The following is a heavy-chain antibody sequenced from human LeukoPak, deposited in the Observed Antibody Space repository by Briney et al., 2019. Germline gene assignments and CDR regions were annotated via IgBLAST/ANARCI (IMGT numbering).Heavy chain of an antibody. CDR2: IRSKAYGGTT. CDR3: TRSHSGDQLLFPDAFDI. J-gene: IGHJ3*02. CDR1: GFTFGDYA. V-gene: IGHV3-49*04. Sequence: GGSLRLSCTASGFTFGDYAMSWVRQAPGKGLEWVGFIRSKAYGGTTEYAASVKGRFTISRDDSKSIAYLQMKSLKTEDTAVYYCTRSHSGDQLLFPDAFDIWGQGTMVTVSS. D-gene: IGHD2-2*01.